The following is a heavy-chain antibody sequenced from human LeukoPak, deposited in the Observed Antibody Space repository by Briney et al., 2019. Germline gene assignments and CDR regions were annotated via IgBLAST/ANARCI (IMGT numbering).Heavy chain of an antibody. CDR3: ARRQSRFDNWFDP. J-gene: IGHJ5*02. CDR1: RGSISSYY. CDR2: IYTSGNT. D-gene: IGHD3-3*01. Sequence: SETLSLTCTVSRGSISSYYWSWIRHSPGKGLEWIGYIYTSGNTNYNPSLKSRVTISVDTSKNQFSLKLSSVTAADTAVYYCARRQSRFDNWFDPWGQGTLVTVSS. V-gene: IGHV4-4*09.